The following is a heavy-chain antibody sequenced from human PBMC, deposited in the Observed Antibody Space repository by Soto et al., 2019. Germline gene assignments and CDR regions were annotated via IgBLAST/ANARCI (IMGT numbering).Heavy chain of an antibody. Sequence: ASVKVSCKVSGYTLTELSMHWVRQAPGKGLEWMGGFDPEDGETIYAQKFQGRVTMTEDTSTDTAYMELSSLRSEDTAVYYCATRFEHDYIRGSYRSGAFDIWGQGTMVTVSS. V-gene: IGHV1-24*01. J-gene: IGHJ3*02. CDR1: GYTLTELS. D-gene: IGHD3-16*02. CDR3: ATRFEHDYIRGSYRSGAFDI. CDR2: FDPEDGET.